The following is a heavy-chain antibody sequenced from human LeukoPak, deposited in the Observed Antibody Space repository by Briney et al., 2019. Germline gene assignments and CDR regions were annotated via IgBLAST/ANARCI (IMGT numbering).Heavy chain of an antibody. CDR3: TTGPGYYDGNDYFDY. CDR2: IYYSGST. CDR1: GGSISSYY. D-gene: IGHD3-22*01. V-gene: IGHV4-59*01. Sequence: KTSETLSLTCTVSGGSISSYYWSWIRQPPGKGLEWIGYIYYSGSTNYNPSLKSRVTISVDTSKNQFSLKLSSVTAADTAVYYCTTGPGYYDGNDYFDYWGQGTLVTVSS. J-gene: IGHJ4*02.